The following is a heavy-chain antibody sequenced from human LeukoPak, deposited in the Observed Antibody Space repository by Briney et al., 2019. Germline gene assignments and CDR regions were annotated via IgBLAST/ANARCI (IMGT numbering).Heavy chain of an antibody. CDR3: SRIGDYDPMTEYFLFDS. V-gene: IGHV3-49*04. CDR2: IRAKAYSGTA. CDR1: GFAFVDYA. D-gene: IGHD2/OR15-2a*01. J-gene: IGHJ4*02. Sequence: PGGSLRLSCATSGFAFVDYAMSWVRQAPGKGLEWLGFIRAKAYSGTADYAASLQGRFRISRDDSNSIAYLQMNSLKTEDTAVYYCSRIGDYDPMTEYFLFDSWGQGTLVTVSS.